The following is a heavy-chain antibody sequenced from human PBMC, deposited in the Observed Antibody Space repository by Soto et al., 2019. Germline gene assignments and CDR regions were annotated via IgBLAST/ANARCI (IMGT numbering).Heavy chain of an antibody. CDR3: ARVVPGAEAWFGP. Sequence: VKVSCKTSGYTFSNYGITWVRQAPGQPLEWLGWISLYSDGANYAQKFQGRVSMTTDTSTTTAYMELRSLRSDDTAVYYCARVVPGAEAWFGPWGQGTLVTVSS. V-gene: IGHV1-18*01. CDR1: GYTFSNYG. D-gene: IGHD2-2*01. CDR2: ISLYSDGA. J-gene: IGHJ5*02.